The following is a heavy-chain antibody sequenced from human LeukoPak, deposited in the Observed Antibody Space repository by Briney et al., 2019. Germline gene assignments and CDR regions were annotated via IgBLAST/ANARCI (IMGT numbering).Heavy chain of an antibody. CDR3: ARDNYYDSSGYGP. CDR1: GGSISSGSYY. V-gene: IGHV4-61*02. D-gene: IGHD3-22*01. J-gene: IGHJ5*02. Sequence: SETLSLTCTVSGGSISSGSYYWSWIRQPAGKGLEWIGRIYTSGSTNYNPSLKSRVTTSVDTSKNQFSLKLSSVTAADTAVYYCARDNYYDSSGYGPWGQGTLVTVSS. CDR2: IYTSGST.